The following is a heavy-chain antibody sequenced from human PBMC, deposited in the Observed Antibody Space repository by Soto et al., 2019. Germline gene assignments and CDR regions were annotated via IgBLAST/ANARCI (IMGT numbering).Heavy chain of an antibody. CDR2: IIPILGIA. CDR1: GGTFSSYT. Sequence: QVQLVQSGAEVKKPGSSVKVSCKASGGTFSSYTISWVRQAPGQGLEWMGRIIPILGIANYAQKFQGRVTITAYKSTSTAYMELSSLRSEDTAVYYCAMVRGDFAFDIWGQGTMVTVSS. D-gene: IGHD3-10*01. CDR3: AMVRGDFAFDI. J-gene: IGHJ3*02. V-gene: IGHV1-69*02.